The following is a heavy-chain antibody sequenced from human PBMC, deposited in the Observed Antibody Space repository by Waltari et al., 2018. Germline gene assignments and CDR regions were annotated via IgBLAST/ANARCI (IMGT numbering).Heavy chain of an antibody. CDR2: NTPIFGTA. CDR1: GGTCGTSA. Sequence: QVQLVQSGAEVKKPGSSVKVSCKTSGGTCGTSAISWVRQAPGQGLEWMGRNTPIFGTADYAQKFQGRVTIIADKSTSTAYMELSSLSPDDTAVYYCASRESSSSDWFDPWGQGTLITVSS. J-gene: IGHJ5*02. D-gene: IGHD6-6*01. CDR3: ASRESSSSDWFDP. V-gene: IGHV1-69*13.